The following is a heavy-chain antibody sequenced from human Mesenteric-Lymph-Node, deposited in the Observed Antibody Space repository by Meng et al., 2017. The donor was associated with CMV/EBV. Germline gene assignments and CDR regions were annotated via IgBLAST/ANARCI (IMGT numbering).Heavy chain of an antibody. Sequence: SETLSLTCAVYGGSFSGYYWSWIRQPPGKGLEWIGEINHSGSTNYHPSLKSRVTISVDTSKNQFSLKLSSVTAADTAVYYCARRRGYYDNRGYYSHAFDIWGQGTMVTVSS. CDR2: INHSGST. D-gene: IGHD3-22*01. CDR3: ARRRGYYDNRGYYSHAFDI. V-gene: IGHV4-34*01. J-gene: IGHJ3*02. CDR1: GGSFSGYY.